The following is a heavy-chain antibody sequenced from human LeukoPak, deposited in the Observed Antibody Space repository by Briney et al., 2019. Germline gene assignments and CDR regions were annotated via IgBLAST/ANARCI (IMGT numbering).Heavy chain of an antibody. D-gene: IGHD2-2*01. CDR2: ISGTGGST. Sequence: GGSLRLSCAGSGFTFNNYGMSWVRQAPGKGLEWVSGISGTGGSTYYADSVKGRFTTSRDNSKNMLYLQMDSLSPEDTALYYCAKLGCTGTICYANYWGQGTLVTVSS. CDR3: AKLGCTGTICYANY. J-gene: IGHJ4*02. CDR1: GFTFNNYG. V-gene: IGHV3-23*01.